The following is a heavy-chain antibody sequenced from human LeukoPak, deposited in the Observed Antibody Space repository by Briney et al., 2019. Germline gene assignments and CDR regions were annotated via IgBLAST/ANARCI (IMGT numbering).Heavy chain of an antibody. CDR2: MNPNSGNT. Sequence: GASVKVSCKASGYTFTSYDINWVRQATGQVLEWMGWMNPNSGNTGYAQKFQGRVTMTRNTSISTAYMELSSLRSEDTAVYYCARGRSSWYVGYYGMDVWGQGTTVTVSS. V-gene: IGHV1-8*01. CDR3: ARGRSSWYVGYYGMDV. D-gene: IGHD6-13*01. J-gene: IGHJ6*02. CDR1: GYTFTSYD.